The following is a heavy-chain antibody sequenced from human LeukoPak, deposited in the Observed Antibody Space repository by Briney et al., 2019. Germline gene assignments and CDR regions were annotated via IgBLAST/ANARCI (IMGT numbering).Heavy chain of an antibody. CDR3: AREVDDFWSGYFDY. CDR2: ISGSGGST. V-gene: IGHV3-23*01. J-gene: IGHJ4*02. CDR1: GFTFSSCA. D-gene: IGHD3-3*01. Sequence: GGSLRLSCAASGFTFSSCAMSWVRQAPGKGLEWVSAISGSGGSTYYADSVKGRFTISRDNSKNTLYLQMNSLRAEDTAVYYCAREVDDFWSGYFDYWGQGTLVTVSS.